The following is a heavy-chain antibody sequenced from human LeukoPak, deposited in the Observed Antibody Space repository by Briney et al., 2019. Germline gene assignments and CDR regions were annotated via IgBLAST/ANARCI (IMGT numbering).Heavy chain of an antibody. CDR2: IYYSGST. J-gene: IGHJ6*03. Sequence: SETLSLTCTVSGGSISSSSYYWGWIRQAPGKGLEWIGNIYYSGSTYYNPSLKSRVTISADTSKNQFSLKLSSVTAADTAVYYCARDRVDCSTSCYLHYMDVWGKGTTVTISS. CDR3: ARDRVDCSTSCYLHYMDV. CDR1: GGSISSSSYY. V-gene: IGHV4-39*02. D-gene: IGHD2-2*01.